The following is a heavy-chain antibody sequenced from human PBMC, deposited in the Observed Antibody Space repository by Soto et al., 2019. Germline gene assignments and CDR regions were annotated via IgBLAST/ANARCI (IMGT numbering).Heavy chain of an antibody. CDR3: ARDDDYGDYGGYFQH. CDR2: IWYDGSNK. V-gene: IGHV3-33*01. Sequence: QVQLVESGGGVVQPGRSLRLSCAASGFTFSSYGMHWVRQAPGKGLEWVAVIWYDGSNKYYADSVKGRFTISIDNSKNTLYLQMNSLRAEDTAVYYCARDDDYGDYGGYFQHWGQGTLVTVSS. D-gene: IGHD4-17*01. CDR1: GFTFSSYG. J-gene: IGHJ1*01.